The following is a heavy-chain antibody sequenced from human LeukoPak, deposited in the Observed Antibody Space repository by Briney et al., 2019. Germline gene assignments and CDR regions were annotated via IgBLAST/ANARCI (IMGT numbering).Heavy chain of an antibody. CDR2: INLSGGST. CDR3: ARDLYDSSGYYLPLRY. CDR1: GYTFTSYY. J-gene: IGHJ4*02. Sequence: GASVKVSCKASGYTFTSYYMHWVRQAPGQGLEWMGIINLSGGSTSYAQKFQGRVTMTRDTSTSTVYMELSSLRSEDTAVYYCARDLYDSSGYYLPLRYWGQGTLVTVSS. D-gene: IGHD3-22*01. V-gene: IGHV1-46*01.